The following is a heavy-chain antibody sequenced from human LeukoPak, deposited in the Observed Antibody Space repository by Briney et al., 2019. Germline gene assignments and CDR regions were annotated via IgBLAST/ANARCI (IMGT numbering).Heavy chain of an antibody. Sequence: GGSLRLSCAASGSTFSSYEMNWVRQAPGKGLEWVSYISSSGSTIYYADSVQGRFTISRDNAENSLYLQMNSLRVEDTAVYYCARLLGSVTTYDYWGQGTLVTVSS. CDR3: ARLLGSVTTYDY. D-gene: IGHD4-11*01. CDR1: GSTFSSYE. J-gene: IGHJ4*02. V-gene: IGHV3-48*03. CDR2: ISSSGSTI.